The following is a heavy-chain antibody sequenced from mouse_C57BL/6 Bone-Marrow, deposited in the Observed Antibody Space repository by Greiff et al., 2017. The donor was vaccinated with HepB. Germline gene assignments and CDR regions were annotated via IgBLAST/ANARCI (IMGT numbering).Heavy chain of an antibody. Sequence: VKLLESGPELVRPGVSVKLSCKGSGYTFTDYAMHWVKQSHAKSLEWIGVISTYYGDASYNQKFKDKATMTVDKSTSTAYMELARLTSEASAVYYCARRAVVGDFDVWGTGTTVTVSS. V-gene: IGHV1-67*01. J-gene: IGHJ1*03. D-gene: IGHD1-1*01. CDR3: ARRAVVGDFDV. CDR2: ISTYYGDA. CDR1: GYTFTDYA.